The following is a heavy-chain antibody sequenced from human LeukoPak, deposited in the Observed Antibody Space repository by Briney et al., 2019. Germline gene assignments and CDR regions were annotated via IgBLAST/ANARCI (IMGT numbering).Heavy chain of an antibody. Sequence: GGSLRLSCAASGFTFSNYVMTWVRQAPGKGLEWVSLISSSGGSTYYADSVKGRFTISRDNSKNTLYLQMNSLRAEDTAIYYCAKASSGYRDYYYYYMDVWGKGTTVTVS. V-gene: IGHV3-23*01. D-gene: IGHD3-22*01. CDR1: GFTFSNYV. CDR3: AKASSGYRDYYYYYMDV. CDR2: ISSSGGST. J-gene: IGHJ6*03.